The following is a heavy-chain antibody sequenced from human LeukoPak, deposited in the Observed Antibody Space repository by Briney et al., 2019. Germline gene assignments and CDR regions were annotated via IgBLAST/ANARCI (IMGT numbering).Heavy chain of an antibody. Sequence: TRGSLRLSCAASGFTFSSYGMHWVRQAPGKGLEWVAVIWYDGSNKYYADSVKGRFTISRDNSKNTLYLQMNSLRAEDTAVYYCARGGRGGYYFDYWGQGTLVTVSS. CDR1: GFTFSSYG. CDR3: ARGGRGGYYFDY. J-gene: IGHJ4*02. D-gene: IGHD3-16*01. V-gene: IGHV3-33*01. CDR2: IWYDGSNK.